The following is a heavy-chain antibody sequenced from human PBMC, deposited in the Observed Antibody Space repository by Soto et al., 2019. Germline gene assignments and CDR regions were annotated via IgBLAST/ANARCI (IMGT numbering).Heavy chain of an antibody. V-gene: IGHV3-23*01. Sequence: EVQLLESGGGLVQPGGSLRLSCAASGFTFSSYAMSWVRQAPGKGLEWVSAISGSGGSTYYADSVKGRFTISRDNSKNTLYLQMNSLRDEDTAVYYCAKVLAPALTGRSKNYYYYGMDVWGQGTTVTVSS. CDR2: ISGSGGST. CDR1: GFTFSSYA. D-gene: IGHD3-10*01. CDR3: AKVLAPALTGRSKNYYYYGMDV. J-gene: IGHJ6*02.